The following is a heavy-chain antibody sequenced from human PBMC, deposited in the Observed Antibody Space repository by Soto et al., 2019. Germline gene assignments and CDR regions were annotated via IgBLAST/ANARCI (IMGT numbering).Heavy chain of an antibody. D-gene: IGHD6-13*01. J-gene: IGHJ5*02. CDR2: ISYDGSNK. Sequence: QVQLVESGGGVVQPGRSLRLSCAASGFTFSSYGMHWVRQAPGKGLEWVAVISYDGSNKYYADSVKGRFTISRDNSKNTLYLQMNSLRAEDTAVYYCAKDGRGPYSSSWYDWFDPWVQGTLVTVSS. CDR3: AKDGRGPYSSSWYDWFDP. CDR1: GFTFSSYG. V-gene: IGHV3-30*18.